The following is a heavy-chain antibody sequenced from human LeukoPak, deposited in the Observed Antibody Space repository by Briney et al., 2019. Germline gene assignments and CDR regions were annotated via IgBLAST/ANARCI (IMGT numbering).Heavy chain of an antibody. CDR3: AKTPGKANWYFDL. CDR2: IYYSGST. J-gene: IGHJ2*01. Sequence: PSETLSLTCTVSGGSISSYYWSWIRQPPGKGLEWIGYIYYSGSTNYNPSLKSRVTISADTSKNQFSLKLSSVTAADTAVYYCAKTPGKANWYFDLWGRGTLVTVSS. V-gene: IGHV4-59*08. CDR1: GGSISSYY. D-gene: IGHD4-23*01.